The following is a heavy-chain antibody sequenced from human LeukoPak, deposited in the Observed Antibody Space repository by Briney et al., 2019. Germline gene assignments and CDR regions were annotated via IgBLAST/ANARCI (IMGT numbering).Heavy chain of an antibody. J-gene: IGHJ4*02. Sequence: GGSLRLSCTASGFTFDDYAMHWVRQAPGKGLGWVSGISWNNNNMDYADSVKGRFTISRDNAKNSLYLQMNSLRTEDTAFYFCAKDIGCSGGTCYFPNYLDYWGQGTLVTVSP. CDR2: ISWNNNNM. CDR1: GFTFDDYA. D-gene: IGHD2-15*01. CDR3: AKDIGCSGGTCYFPNYLDY. V-gene: IGHV3-9*01.